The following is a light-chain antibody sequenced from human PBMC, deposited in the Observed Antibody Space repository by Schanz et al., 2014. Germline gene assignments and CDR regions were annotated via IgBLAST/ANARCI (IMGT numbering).Light chain of an antibody. V-gene: IGKV3-20*01. CDR3: QQYSISPIT. CDR1: QSVSNN. J-gene: IGKJ4*01. CDR2: GAS. Sequence: EIVLTQSPATLSLSPGERGTLSCRASQSVSNNLAWYQQKPGQAPRLLIYGASTRATGVPDRFSGSGSGTDFTLTISRLEPEDFAVYYCQQYSISPITFGGGTKVDMK.